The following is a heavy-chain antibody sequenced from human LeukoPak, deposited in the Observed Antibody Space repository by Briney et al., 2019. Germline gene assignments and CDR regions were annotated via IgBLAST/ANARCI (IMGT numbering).Heavy chain of an antibody. CDR1: GFTFSSCG. CDR2: IRYVGSDK. D-gene: IGHD2-2*01. CDR3: ARNGEYCSSTSCGDY. Sequence: GGFLRLSCAASGFTFSSCGMHWVRQAPGKGLEWVAFIRYVGSDKYYADSVKGRFTISRDNSKNTLYLQMNSLRAEDTAVYYCARNGEYCSSTSCGDYWGQGTLVTVSS. V-gene: IGHV3-30*02. J-gene: IGHJ4*02.